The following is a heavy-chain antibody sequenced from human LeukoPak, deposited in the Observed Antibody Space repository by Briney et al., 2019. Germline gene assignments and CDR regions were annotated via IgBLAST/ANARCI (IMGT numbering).Heavy chain of an antibody. Sequence: ASVKVSCKASGYTFTSYGISWVRQAPGQGLEWMGWISAYNGNTNYAQKLQGRVTMTTDTSTSTAYMELRSLRSDDTAVYYCATKNFLCSNFAYWAREPWSPSPQ. CDR3: ATKNFLCSNFAY. CDR1: GYTFTSYG. CDR2: ISAYNGNT. J-gene: IGHJ4*02. D-gene: IGHD2/OR15-2a*01. V-gene: IGHV1-18*01.